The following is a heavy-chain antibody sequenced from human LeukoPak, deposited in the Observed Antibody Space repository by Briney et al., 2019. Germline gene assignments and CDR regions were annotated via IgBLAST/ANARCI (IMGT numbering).Heavy chain of an antibody. Sequence: SETLSLTCDVSGGSIDSTNWWNWVRHPPGKGLEWIGEIHHDGRINYNPSLKSRATLSAHKSNNHCTLTVNSVTAGDRAVYYCARRFYGSAVSSNWGQGTLGTVSS. CDR3: ARRFYGSAVSSN. J-gene: IGHJ4*02. CDR2: IHHDGRI. CDR1: GGSIDSTNW. V-gene: IGHV4/OR15-8*01. D-gene: IGHD3-10*01.